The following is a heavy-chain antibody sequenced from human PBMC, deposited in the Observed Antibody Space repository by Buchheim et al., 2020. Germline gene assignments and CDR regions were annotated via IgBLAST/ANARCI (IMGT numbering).Heavy chain of an antibody. CDR1: GFTFSSYA. CDR3: ARDKSPIIVVVLDY. CDR2: ISYDGSNK. J-gene: IGHJ4*02. Sequence: QVQLVESGGGVVQPGRSLRLSCAASGFTFSSYAMHWVRQAPGKGLEWVAVISYDGSNKYYADSVKGRFTIYRDNSKNTLYLQMNSLRAEDTAVYYCARDKSPIIVVVLDYWGQGTL. V-gene: IGHV3-30*04. D-gene: IGHD2-21*01.